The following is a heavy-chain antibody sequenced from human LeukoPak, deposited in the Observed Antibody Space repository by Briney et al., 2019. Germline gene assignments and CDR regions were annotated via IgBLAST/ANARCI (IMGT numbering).Heavy chain of an antibody. CDR2: MNPNSGNT. J-gene: IGHJ5*02. Sequence: EASVKVSCKASGYTFTSYDINWVRQATGQGLEWMGWMNPNSGNTGYAQKFQGRLTMTRDMSTSAVYMDLSSLRSEDTAVYYCARGGITFFGVGQTNWFDPWGQGTLVTVSS. CDR3: ARGGITFFGVGQTNWFDP. CDR1: GYTFTSYD. V-gene: IGHV1-8*01. D-gene: IGHD3-3*01.